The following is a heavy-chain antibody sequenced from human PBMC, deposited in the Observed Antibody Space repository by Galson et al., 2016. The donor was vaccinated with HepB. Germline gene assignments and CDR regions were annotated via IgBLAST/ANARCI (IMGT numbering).Heavy chain of an antibody. Sequence: SETLSLTCSVSGGSVSSSSHLWTWIRQPPGKGLEWIGNIRDSGSTKYNPSLKSRVLTSIHTAKNQFSLKLTSVTAADTAVYYCVRDPWRACGGSYNVLDIWGQGTLVTVSS. V-gene: IGHV4-61*01. CDR1: GGSVSSSSHL. CDR3: VRDPWRACGGSYNVLDI. D-gene: IGHD1-26*01. CDR2: IRDSGST. J-gene: IGHJ3*02.